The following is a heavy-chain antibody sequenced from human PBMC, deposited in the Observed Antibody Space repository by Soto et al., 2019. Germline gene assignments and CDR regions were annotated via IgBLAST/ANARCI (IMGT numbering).Heavy chain of an antibody. CDR2: IYYSGST. D-gene: IGHD3-3*01. V-gene: IGHV4-59*08. CDR1: GGSISSYY. J-gene: IGHJ5*02. CDR3: ARRGYDFWTHNWFDP. Sequence: KPAETLSLTCTVSGGSISSYYWSWIRQPPGKGLEWIGYIYYSGSTNYNPSLKSRVTISVDTSKNQFSLKLSSVTAADTAVYYCARRGYDFWTHNWFDPWGQGTLVTVSS.